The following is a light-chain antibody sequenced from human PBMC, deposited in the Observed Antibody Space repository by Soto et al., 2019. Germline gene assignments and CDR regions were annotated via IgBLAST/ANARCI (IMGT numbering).Light chain of an antibody. CDR3: SSFAGSKYV. CDR2: EVS. Sequence: QSVLTQPPSASGSPGQSVTISCTGTSSDVGAYNSVSWYQQHPGKVPKVMIYEVSKWPSGVPDRFSGSKSGNTASLTVSGLQPEDEADYYCSSFAGSKYVFGTGTKVTVL. V-gene: IGLV2-8*01. CDR1: SSDVGAYNS. J-gene: IGLJ1*01.